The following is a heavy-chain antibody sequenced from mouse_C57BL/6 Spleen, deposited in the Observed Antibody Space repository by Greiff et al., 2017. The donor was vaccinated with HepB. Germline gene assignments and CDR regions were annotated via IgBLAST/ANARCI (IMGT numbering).Heavy chain of an antibody. CDR3: ANGYDGGFWYFDV. J-gene: IGHJ1*03. Sequence: VQLQQSGPELVKPGASVKISCKASGYAFSSSWMNWVKQRPGKGLEWIGRIYPGDGDTNYNGKFKGKATLTADKSSSTAYMQLSILTSEDSAVYFCANGYDGGFWYFDVWGTGTTVTVSS. CDR1: GYAFSSSW. V-gene: IGHV1-82*01. CDR2: IYPGDGDT. D-gene: IGHD2-2*01.